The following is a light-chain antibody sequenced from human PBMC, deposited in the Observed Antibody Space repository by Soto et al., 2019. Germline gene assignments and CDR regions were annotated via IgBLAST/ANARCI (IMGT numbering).Light chain of an antibody. V-gene: IGLV7-46*01. CDR1: TGAVTSGHY. Sequence: QAVVTQEPSLTVSPGGTVTLTCGSSTGAVTSGHYPYWFQQKPGQAPRALIYDTASKHSWTPARFSGSLLGGKAALTLSGVQPEDEADYYCLLYYGGAWVFGGGTKLTVL. J-gene: IGLJ3*02. CDR3: LLYYGGAWV. CDR2: DTA.